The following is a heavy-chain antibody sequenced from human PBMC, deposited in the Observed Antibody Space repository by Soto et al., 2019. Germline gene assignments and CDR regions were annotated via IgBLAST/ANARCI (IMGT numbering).Heavy chain of an antibody. CDR2: INTDGSST. CDR1: GFTFRSYW. D-gene: IGHD6-19*01. J-gene: IGHJ4*02. CDR3: AKDGQWLDVYLES. Sequence: GGSLRLSCAASGFTFRSYWMHWVRQAPGKGLVWVSHINTDGSSTTYADPVKGRFTISRDNSKDTLYLQMTRLRAEDTATYYCAKDGQWLDVYLESWGQGTQVTVSS. V-gene: IGHV3-74*01.